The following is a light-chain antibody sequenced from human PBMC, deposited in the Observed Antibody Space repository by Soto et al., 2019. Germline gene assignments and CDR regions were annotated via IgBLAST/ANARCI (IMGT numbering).Light chain of an antibody. CDR1: SSDVGDYDY. J-gene: IGLJ1*01. CDR2: DVS. Sequence: SALTQPRSVSGSPGQSVTISCTGTSSDVGDYDYVSWYQQHPGKAPKLMIYDVSKRPSGVPDRFSGSKSGNTASLTISGLQAEDEADYYCCSYAGSYTYVFGTGTKVTVL. CDR3: CSYAGSYTYV. V-gene: IGLV2-11*01.